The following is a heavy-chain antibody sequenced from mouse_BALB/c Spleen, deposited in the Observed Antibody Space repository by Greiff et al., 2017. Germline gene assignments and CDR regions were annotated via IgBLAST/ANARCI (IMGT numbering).Heavy chain of an antibody. CDR3: TAAYYGSSPLDY. CDR2: IDPENGDT. D-gene: IGHD1-1*01. J-gene: IGHJ2*01. V-gene: IGHV14-4*02. CDR1: GFNIKDYY. Sequence: VQLKESGAELVRSGASVKLSCTASGFNIKDYYMHWVKQRPEQGLEWIGWIDPENGDTEYAPKFQGKATMTADTSSNTAYLQLSSLTSEDTAVYYCTAAYYGSSPLDYWGQGTTLTVSS.